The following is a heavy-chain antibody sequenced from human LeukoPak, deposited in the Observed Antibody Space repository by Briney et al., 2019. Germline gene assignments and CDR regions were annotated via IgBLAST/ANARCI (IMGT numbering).Heavy chain of an antibody. CDR2: SYYSGSP. CDR1: GGSISSYY. Sequence: SETLSLTCTVSGGSISSYYWSWLRQPPGKGLEWIGYSYYSGSPNYNPCLKSRVTISVDTSKNQFSLKLSSVTAADTAVYYCARASGALDFDYWGQGTLVTVSS. V-gene: IGHV4-59*01. D-gene: IGHD1-1*01. CDR3: ARASGALDFDY. J-gene: IGHJ4*02.